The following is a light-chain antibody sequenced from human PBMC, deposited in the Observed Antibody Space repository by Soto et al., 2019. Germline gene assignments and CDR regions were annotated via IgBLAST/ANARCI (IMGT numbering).Light chain of an antibody. V-gene: IGKV3-11*01. J-gene: IGKJ4*01. CDR3: QQRRNWPRLA. CDR2: DAS. CDR1: QSVSSY. Sequence: IVLTQSPATLSLSAGDRATLSFMASQSVSSYLARYQQKPGQAPTLLIYDASHRATGIPASFTGSGSGTDFTLTISSLEPEDFAVYYCQQRRNWPRLAFGGGTKV.